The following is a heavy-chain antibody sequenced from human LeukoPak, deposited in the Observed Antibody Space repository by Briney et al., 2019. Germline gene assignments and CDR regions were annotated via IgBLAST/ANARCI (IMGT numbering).Heavy chain of an antibody. D-gene: IGHD4/OR15-4a*01. V-gene: IGHV1-8*03. J-gene: IGHJ3*02. CDR1: GYTFTSYD. CDR2: MNPNSGNT. Sequence: ASVKVSCKASGYTFTSYDINWVRQATGQGLEWMGWMNPNSGNTGYAQKFQGRVTITRNTSISTAYMELSSLRAEDTAVYYCAKDEIDYIVRAFDIWGQGTMVTVSS. CDR3: AKDEIDYIVRAFDI.